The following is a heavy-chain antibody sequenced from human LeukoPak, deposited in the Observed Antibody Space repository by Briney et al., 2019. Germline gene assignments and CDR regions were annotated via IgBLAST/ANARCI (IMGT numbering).Heavy chain of an antibody. CDR1: GFTFGDYA. D-gene: IGHD1-1*01. V-gene: IGHV3-49*04. J-gene: IGHJ4*02. CDR3: TRETFVLERLTAPALEFDY. CDR2: IRSKAYGGTT. Sequence: GRSLRLSCTASGFTFGDYAMSWVRQAPGKGLEWVGFIRSKAYGGTTEYAASVKGRFTISRDDSKSIAYLQMNSLKTEDTAVYYCTRETFVLERLTAPALEFDYWGQGTLVTVSS.